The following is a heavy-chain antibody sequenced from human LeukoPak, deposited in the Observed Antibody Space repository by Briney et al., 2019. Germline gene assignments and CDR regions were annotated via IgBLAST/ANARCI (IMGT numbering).Heavy chain of an antibody. J-gene: IGHJ5*02. V-gene: IGHV1-2*02. CDR3: TRGWGWFDP. Sequence: EWMGWMDPKSGGTNYAQNFQGRVTMTRDTSISTVYMELSSLRSDDTAVYYCTRGWGWFDPWGQGTLVTVSS. D-gene: IGHD1-26*01. CDR2: MDPKSGGT.